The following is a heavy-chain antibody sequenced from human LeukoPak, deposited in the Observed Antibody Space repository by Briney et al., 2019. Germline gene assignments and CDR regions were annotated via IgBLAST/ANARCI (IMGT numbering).Heavy chain of an antibody. J-gene: IGHJ4*02. CDR3: AKGPKQLVFVRGYYFDD. Sequence: SGGSLRLSCAASGFTFRDYYMGWIRQAPGKGLELVSYISLTGSTISYADSLKGRFTISRDNSKNTLYLQMNSLRIEDTAVFYCAKGPKQLVFVRGYYFDDWGQGTLVTVSS. V-gene: IGHV3-11*04. CDR1: GFTFRDYY. CDR2: ISLTGSTI. D-gene: IGHD6-13*01.